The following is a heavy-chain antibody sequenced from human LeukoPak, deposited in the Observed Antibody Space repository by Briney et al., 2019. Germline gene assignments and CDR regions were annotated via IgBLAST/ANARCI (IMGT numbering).Heavy chain of an antibody. Sequence: GGSLRLSCAASGFTFSSYSMNWVRQAPGKGLEWVSSISSSSSYIYYADSVKGRFTISRDNAKNSLYLQMNSLRAEDTAVYYCARGSDSPTYYFDYWGQGTLVTVSS. J-gene: IGHJ4*02. D-gene: IGHD2-21*02. CDR2: ISSSSSYI. CDR1: GFTFSSYS. CDR3: ARGSDSPTYYFDY. V-gene: IGHV3-21*01.